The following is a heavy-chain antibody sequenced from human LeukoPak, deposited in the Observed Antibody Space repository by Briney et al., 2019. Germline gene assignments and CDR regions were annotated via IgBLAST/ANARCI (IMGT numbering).Heavy chain of an antibody. CDR1: GYTFTNFY. J-gene: IGHJ6*02. V-gene: IGHV1-46*01. CDR2: INPSGGST. CDR3: ARVKDYYYGMDV. Sequence: GASVKVSCKASGYTFTNFYVTWVRQAPGQGLEWMGIINPSGGSTSYAQKFQGRVTMTRDTSTSTVYMELSSLRSEDTAVYYCARVKDYYYGMDVWGQGTTVTVSS.